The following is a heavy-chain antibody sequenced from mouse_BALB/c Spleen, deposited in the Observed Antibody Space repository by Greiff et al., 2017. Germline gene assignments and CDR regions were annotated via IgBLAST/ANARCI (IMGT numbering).Heavy chain of an antibody. V-gene: IGHV14-4*02. D-gene: IGHD1-1*01. CDR2: IDPENGDT. CDR1: GFNIKDYY. Sequence: VQLQQSGAELVRSGASVKLSCTASGFNIKDYYMHWVKQRPEQGLEWIGWIDPENGDTEYAPKFQGKATMTADTSSNTAYLQLSSLTSEDTAVYYCNEADYYGSSYVAYWGQGTLVTVSA. CDR3: NEADYYGSSYVAY. J-gene: IGHJ3*01.